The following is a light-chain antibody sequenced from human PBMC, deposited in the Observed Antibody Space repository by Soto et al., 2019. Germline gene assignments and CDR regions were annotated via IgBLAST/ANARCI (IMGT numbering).Light chain of an antibody. V-gene: IGKV1-5*03. CDR2: KAS. Sequence: DIQMTQSPPTLSASAGDRVTITCRASESIRSWLASYQQKPDKSPKLLMYKASSLVSGVPSWSTCSRSVAEFTRTICSLHPDDFEPSYCQKYNSYSWTFAQGAKMNIK. J-gene: IGKJ1*01. CDR3: QKYNSYSWT. CDR1: ESIRSW.